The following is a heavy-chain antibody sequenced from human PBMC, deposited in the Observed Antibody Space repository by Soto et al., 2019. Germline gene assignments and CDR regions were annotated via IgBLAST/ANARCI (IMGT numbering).Heavy chain of an antibody. CDR3: ATLNSFGSDY. D-gene: IGHD5-18*01. CDR1: GFTFSSYW. J-gene: IGHJ4*02. CDR2: INSDGSAT. V-gene: IGHV3-74*01. Sequence: GGSLRLSCAASGFTFSSYWMHWVRQTAGKGLVWVSQINSDGSATRYADSVEGRFTISRDNAKNTVYLQMNSLRAEDTAVYYCATLNSFGSDYWGQGTLVTVSS.